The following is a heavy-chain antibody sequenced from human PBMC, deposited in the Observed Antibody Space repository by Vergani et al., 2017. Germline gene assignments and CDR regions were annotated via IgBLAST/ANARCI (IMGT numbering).Heavy chain of an antibody. Sequence: EVHLLESGGGLVQSGGSLRLSCAASGFSFDDYDMHWVRQAPGKGLEWVSGISWNSGRIVYADSVKGRFTISRDNAKNSLYLQMNSPRAEDTALYYCARKKYYDSKDYYQVEPFDYWGQGTLVTVSS. V-gene: IGHV3-9*01. D-gene: IGHD3-22*01. J-gene: IGHJ4*02. CDR1: GFSFDDYD. CDR2: ISWNSGRI. CDR3: ARKKYYDSKDYYQVEPFDY.